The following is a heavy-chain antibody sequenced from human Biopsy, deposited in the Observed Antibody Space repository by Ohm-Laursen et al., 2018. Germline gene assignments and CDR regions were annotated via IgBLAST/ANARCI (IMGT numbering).Heavy chain of an antibody. J-gene: IGHJ4*02. CDR1: GFTVSSNY. V-gene: IGHV3-66*01. CDR2: FYSGSGA. CDR3: AKDDGGRYRGY. Sequence: SLRLSCAAAGFTVSSNYMAWVRQAPGKGLEWVSVFYSGSGAFYADSVRGRFAISRDDSKNTLDLQMNSLRAEDTAVYYCAKDDGGRYRGYWSQGTLVTVSS. D-gene: IGHD3-16*02.